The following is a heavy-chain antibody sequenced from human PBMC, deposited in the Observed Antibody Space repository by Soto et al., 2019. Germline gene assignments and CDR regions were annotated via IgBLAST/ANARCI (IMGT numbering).Heavy chain of an antibody. CDR3: ARLYYYDSSGYFVPSPFYF. CDR1: GYSFTSYW. Sequence: ESLKISCKGSGYSFTSYWIVWVRQMPGKGLEWMGIIYPGDSDTRYSPSFQGQVTISADKSTSTAYLQWSSLKASDTAMYYCARLYYYDSSGYFVPSPFYFWGQGNLVPVSS. CDR2: IYPGDSDT. V-gene: IGHV5-51*01. D-gene: IGHD3-22*01. J-gene: IGHJ4*02.